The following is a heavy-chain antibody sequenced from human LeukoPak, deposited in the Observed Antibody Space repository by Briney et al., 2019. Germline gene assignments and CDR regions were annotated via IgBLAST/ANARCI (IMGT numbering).Heavy chain of an antibody. D-gene: IGHD3-10*01. CDR3: ARVAEDGSGSFDP. J-gene: IGHJ5*02. CDR2: IYHSGST. CDR1: GGSISSGGYS. V-gene: IGHV4-30-2*01. Sequence: PSQTLSLTCSVSGGSISSGGYSWGWLRRPRGNGLDWIGYIYHSGSTYYHPSLKTRVTISVDRSKNQFSLKLSSVTAADTAVYSCARVAEDGSGSFDPWGPGTLVTVSS.